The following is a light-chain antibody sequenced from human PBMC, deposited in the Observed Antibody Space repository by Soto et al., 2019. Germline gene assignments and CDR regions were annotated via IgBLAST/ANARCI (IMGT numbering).Light chain of an antibody. CDR2: DTT. CDR3: QQYGDLPWT. J-gene: IGKJ1*01. V-gene: IGKV3-11*01. CDR1: QSVKSH. Sequence: EIVLTQSPATLSLSPGEKATLSCRASQSVKSHVAWYQLKPGQSPRLLIFDTTNRATGTPTRFSGSGSGTDFTLTISRLEPEDFAVYYCQQYGDLPWTFGQGTKVEI.